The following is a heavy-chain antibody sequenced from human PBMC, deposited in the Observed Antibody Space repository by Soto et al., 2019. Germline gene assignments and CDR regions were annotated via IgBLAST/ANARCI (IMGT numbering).Heavy chain of an antibody. J-gene: IGHJ6*02. D-gene: IGHD5-12*01. CDR3: ARHVYGGYVGYYYYCMDV. CDR1: GGSISSSSYY. CDR2: IYYSGST. V-gene: IGHV4-39*01. Sequence: QLQLQESGPGLVKPSETLSLTCTFPGGSISSSSYYWGWIRQPPGKGLEWIGSIYYSGSTYYNPSLKSRVTISVDTGQNQFSLKLSSGHAADTAVYYCARHVYGGYVGYYYYCMDVWGQGTTVTVSS.